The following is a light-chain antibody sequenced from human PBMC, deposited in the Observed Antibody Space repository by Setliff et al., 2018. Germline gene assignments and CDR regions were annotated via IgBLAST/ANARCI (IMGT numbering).Light chain of an antibody. CDR1: NSDVGGYKY. CDR2: DVS. V-gene: IGLV2-11*01. Sequence: ALTQPRPLSGSPGQPVTTSCTGTNSDVGGYKYVSWYQQHPGKAPRFMIYDVSKRPSGVPDRFSGSKSGNTASLTISGLQAEDEADYYCCSYAGIYTYVFGSGTKVTVL. CDR3: CSYAGIYTYV. J-gene: IGLJ1*01.